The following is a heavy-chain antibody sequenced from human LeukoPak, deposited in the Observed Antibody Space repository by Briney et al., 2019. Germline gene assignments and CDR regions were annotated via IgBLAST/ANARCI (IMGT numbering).Heavy chain of an antibody. D-gene: IGHD2-21*01. V-gene: IGHV4-39*06. CDR1: GGSISSRSYY. Sequence: SETLSLTCTVSGGSISSRSYYWGWIRQPPGKGLEWIGNVDYSGSPYYNPSLKSRVTFSLDKSNNHFALKLTSLTAADTAVYYCARGLAHGGIANWFDPWGQGTLVTVSS. CDR2: VDYSGSP. CDR3: ARGLAHGGIANWFDP. J-gene: IGHJ5*02.